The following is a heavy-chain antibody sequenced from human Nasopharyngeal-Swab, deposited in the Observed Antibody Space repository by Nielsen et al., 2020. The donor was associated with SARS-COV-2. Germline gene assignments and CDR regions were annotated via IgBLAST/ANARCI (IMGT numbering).Heavy chain of an antibody. CDR3: AKGQGSSSYGMDV. V-gene: IGHV3-30*18. D-gene: IGHD6-6*01. J-gene: IGHJ6*02. CDR1: GFTFSSYG. Sequence: GESLKISCAASGFTFSSYGMHWVRQAPGKGLEWVAVISYDGSNKYYADSVKGRFTISRDNSKSTLYLQMNSLRAEDTAVYYCAKGQGSSSYGMDVWGQGTTVTVSS. CDR2: ISYDGSNK.